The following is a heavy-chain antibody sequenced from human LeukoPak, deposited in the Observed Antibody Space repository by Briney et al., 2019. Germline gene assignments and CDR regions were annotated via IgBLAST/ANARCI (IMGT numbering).Heavy chain of an antibody. J-gene: IGHJ3*02. D-gene: IGHD6-25*01. CDR3: ARTIAAVNDAFDI. V-gene: IGHV3-30*03. Sequence: PGGSLRLSCATSGFTFSSYGMHWVRQAPGKGLEWVAVISYDGSNKYYADSVKGRFTISRDNSKNTLYLQMNSLRAEDTAVYYCARTIAAVNDAFDIWDQGTMVTVSS. CDR2: ISYDGSNK. CDR1: GFTFSSYG.